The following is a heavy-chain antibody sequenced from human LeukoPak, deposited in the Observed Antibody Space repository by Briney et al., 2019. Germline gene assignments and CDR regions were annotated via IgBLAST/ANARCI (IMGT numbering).Heavy chain of an antibody. D-gene: IGHD2-15*01. Sequence: GGSLRLSCAASGFTFSDYGMHWVRQAPGKGLEWVAFIRYDGSNKYYADSVKGRFTISRDNSKNTLYLQMNSLRAEDTAVYYCARPPATGYDYYMDVWGKGTTVTVSS. J-gene: IGHJ6*03. V-gene: IGHV3-30*02. CDR3: ARPPATGYDYYMDV. CDR2: IRYDGSNK. CDR1: GFTFSDYG.